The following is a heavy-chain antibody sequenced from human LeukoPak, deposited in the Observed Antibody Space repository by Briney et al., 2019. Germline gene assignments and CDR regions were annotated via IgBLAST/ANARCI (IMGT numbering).Heavy chain of an antibody. J-gene: IGHJ6*03. CDR3: ATAPATGEGYYFYYMDV. V-gene: IGHV3-23*01. D-gene: IGHD7-27*01. CDR2: VNGRGATT. Sequence: PGGSLRLSCAASGFASRFTFSDYAVSWVRQAPGKGPEWVASVNGRGATTYYADSVRGRFTISRDNSKNTLYLQMISLGADDTAVYFCATAPATGEGYYFYYMDVWGKGTTVTVSS. CDR1: GFASRFTFSDYA.